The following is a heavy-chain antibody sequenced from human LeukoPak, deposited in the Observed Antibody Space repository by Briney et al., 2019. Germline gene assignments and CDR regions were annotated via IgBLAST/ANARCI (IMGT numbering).Heavy chain of an antibody. D-gene: IGHD3-10*01. CDR2: INPSGGST. J-gene: IGHJ6*02. CDR1: GYTFTSYY. V-gene: IGHV1-46*01. Sequence: ASVKVSCKASGYTFTSYYMHWVRQAPGQGLEWMGIINPSGGSTSYAQKFQGRVTMTRDTSTSTVYMELSSLRSEDTAVYYCARGRMARGVIIYYGMDVWGQGTTVTVSS. CDR3: ARGRMARGVIIYYGMDV.